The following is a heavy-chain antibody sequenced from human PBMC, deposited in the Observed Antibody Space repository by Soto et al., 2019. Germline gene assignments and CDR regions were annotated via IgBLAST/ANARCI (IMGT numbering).Heavy chain of an antibody. V-gene: IGHV3-23*01. J-gene: IGHJ3*02. CDR2: ISGSGGST. D-gene: IGHD2-2*01. CDR1: GLTFSSYA. Sequence: GGSLRLSCTASGLTFSSYAMSWVRQAPGKGLEWVSGISGSGGSTYYADSVKGRFTISRDNSKNTLYLQMNSLRAEDTTVYYCAKQGVVVIPAAPHHAFGSWGQGTVVTV. CDR3: AKQGVVVIPAAPHHAFGS.